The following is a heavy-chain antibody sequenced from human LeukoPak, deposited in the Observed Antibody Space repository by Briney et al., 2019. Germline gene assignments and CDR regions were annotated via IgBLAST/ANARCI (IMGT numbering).Heavy chain of an antibody. CDR3: ARGSRITIDY. J-gene: IGHJ4*02. D-gene: IGHD3-3*01. Sequence: SETLSLTCTVSGGSISSSSYYWGWIRQPPGKGLEWIGSIYYSGSTYYNPSLKSRVTISVDTSKNQFSLKLSSVTAADTAVYYCARGSRITIDYWGQGTLVTVSS. CDR1: GGSISSSSYY. CDR2: IYYSGST. V-gene: IGHV4-39*01.